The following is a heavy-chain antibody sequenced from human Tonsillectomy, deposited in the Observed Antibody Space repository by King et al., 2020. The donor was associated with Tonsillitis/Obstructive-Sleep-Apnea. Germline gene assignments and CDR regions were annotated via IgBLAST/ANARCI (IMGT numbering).Heavy chain of an antibody. CDR2: IIPIFGTA. Sequence: QLVQSGAEVKKPGSSVKVSCKTSGGTFSSYSINWVRQAPGQGLEWMGGIIPIFGTANYAQKVQGRVTITADESTSTAHMELSSLRSEDTAVYYCARAFSDGSGYFYSYFDYWGQGALVTVSS. V-gene: IGHV1-69*01. J-gene: IGHJ4*02. D-gene: IGHD3-22*01. CDR3: ARAFSDGSGYFYSYFDY. CDR1: GGTFSSYS.